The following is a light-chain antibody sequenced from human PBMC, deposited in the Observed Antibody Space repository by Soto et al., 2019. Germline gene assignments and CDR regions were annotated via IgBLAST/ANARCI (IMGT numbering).Light chain of an antibody. Sequence: DIQVTQSPSSLSASVGDRVTITCRASQSIGTYLNWYHQKPGKAPQLLIYGASTLQSGVPSRFSASGSGTHFTLTINSLQPEDFGTYSCQQSYSTPTFGQGTKADIK. J-gene: IGKJ1*01. CDR2: GAS. CDR3: QQSYSTPT. CDR1: QSIGTY. V-gene: IGKV1-39*01.